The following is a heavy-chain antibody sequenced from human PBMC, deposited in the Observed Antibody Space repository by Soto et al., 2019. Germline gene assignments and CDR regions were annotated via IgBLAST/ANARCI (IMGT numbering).Heavy chain of an antibody. CDR2: IRNKANSYTT. V-gene: IGHV3-72*01. D-gene: IGHD3-10*01. CDR1: GFTFSDHY. Sequence: EVQLVESGGGLVQPGGSLRLSCAASGFTFSDHYMDWVRQAPGKGLEWVARIRNKANSYTTEYAAASVAGRFTISRDDSKNSLYLQMDSLKTEDTVVYYCARSRTYYPHPYWGQGTLVTVSS. J-gene: IGHJ4*02. CDR3: ARSRTYYPHPY.